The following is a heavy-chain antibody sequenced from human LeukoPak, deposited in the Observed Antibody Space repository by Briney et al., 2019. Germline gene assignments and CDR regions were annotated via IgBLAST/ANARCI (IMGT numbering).Heavy chain of an antibody. V-gene: IGHV1-2*04. D-gene: IGHD6-19*01. CDR3: ARGGRVAGFYNWFDP. CDR2: INPNSGGT. J-gene: IGHJ5*02. Sequence: ASVKVSCKASGYTLTGYYMHWVRQAPGQGLEWMGWINPNSGGTNYAQKFQGWVTMTRDTSISTAYMELSRLRSDDTAVYYCARGGRVAGFYNWFDPWGQGTLVTVSS. CDR1: GYTLTGYY.